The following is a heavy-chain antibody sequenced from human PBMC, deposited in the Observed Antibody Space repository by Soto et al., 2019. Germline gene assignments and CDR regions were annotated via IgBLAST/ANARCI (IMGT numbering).Heavy chain of an antibody. Sequence: SETLSLTCTVSCGSIRSGGYFWSWVRQQPGKGLEWIGHIYYRGGTSYNPSLESRVAMSVDTSKNEFTLKVNSVTAADTAIYYCARFAKEENPKLESWYAFDFWGRGTLVTVSS. CDR3: ARFAKEENPKLESWYAFDF. D-gene: IGHD6-13*01. V-gene: IGHV4-31*03. CDR2: IYYRGGT. J-gene: IGHJ4*02. CDR1: CGSIRSGGYF.